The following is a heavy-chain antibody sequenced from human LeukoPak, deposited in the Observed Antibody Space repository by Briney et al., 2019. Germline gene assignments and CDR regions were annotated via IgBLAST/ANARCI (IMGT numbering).Heavy chain of an antibody. D-gene: IGHD3-10*01. J-gene: IGHJ5*02. CDR3: ARRITMVRGVMGGNWFDP. CDR2: IYPGDSDT. Sequence: GESLQISCKGSGYSFTSYWIGWVRQLPGKGLEWMGIIYPGDSDTRYSPSFQGQVTISADKSISTAYLQWSSLKASDTAMYYCARRITMVRGVMGGNWFDPWGQGTLVTVSS. CDR1: GYSFTSYW. V-gene: IGHV5-51*01.